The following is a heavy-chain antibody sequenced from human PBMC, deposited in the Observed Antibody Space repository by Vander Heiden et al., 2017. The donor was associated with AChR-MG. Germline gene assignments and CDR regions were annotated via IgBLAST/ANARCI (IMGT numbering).Heavy chain of an antibody. J-gene: IGHJ3*02. D-gene: IGHD3-16*02. CDR2: FDPEDGET. V-gene: IGHV1-24*01. CDR1: GYTLTEFS. CDR3: ATDFTFGGVIAKASAFDI. Sequence: QVQLVQSGAEVKKPGASVKVSCTVSGYTLTEFSGHWVRQAPGKGLEWMGGFDPEDGETIYAQKFQGRVTMTEDTSTDTAYMELSSLRSEDTAVYYCATDFTFGGVIAKASAFDIWGQGTMVTVSS.